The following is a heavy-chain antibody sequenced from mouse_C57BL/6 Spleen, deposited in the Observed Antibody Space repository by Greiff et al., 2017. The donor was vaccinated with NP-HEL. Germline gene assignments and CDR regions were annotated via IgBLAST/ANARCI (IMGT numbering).Heavy chain of an antibody. CDR3: ARMELGQYYFDY. D-gene: IGHD4-1*01. J-gene: IGHJ2*01. Sequence: QVQLQQSGAELVRPGASVKLSCKASGYTFTDYYINWVKQRPGQVLEWIARIYPGSGNTYYNEKFKGKATLTAEKSSSTAYMQLSSLTSEDSAVYFCARMELGQYYFDYWGQGTTLTVSS. CDR1: GYTFTDYY. V-gene: IGHV1-76*01. CDR2: IYPGSGNT.